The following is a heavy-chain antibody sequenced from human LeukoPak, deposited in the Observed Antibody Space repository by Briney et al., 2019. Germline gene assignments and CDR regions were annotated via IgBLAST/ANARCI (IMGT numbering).Heavy chain of an antibody. CDR1: GYTFTGYY. Sequence: ASVKVSCKASGYTFTGYYMHWVRQAPGQGLEWMGWINPNSGGTNYAQKFQGRVTMTRDTSISTAYMELSSLRSEDMAVYYCARVRSSSSFADAFDIWGQGTMVTVSS. V-gene: IGHV1-2*02. J-gene: IGHJ3*02. CDR3: ARVRSSSSFADAFDI. D-gene: IGHD6-6*01. CDR2: INPNSGGT.